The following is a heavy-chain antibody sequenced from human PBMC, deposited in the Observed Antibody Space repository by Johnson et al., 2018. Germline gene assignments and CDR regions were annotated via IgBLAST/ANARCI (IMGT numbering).Heavy chain of an antibody. D-gene: IGHD3-3*01. CDR3: ARDIRFLEWLSYNWFDP. CDR1: GFTFSSYW. V-gene: IGHV3-7*01. Sequence: VQLVESGGGLVQPGGSLRLSCAASGFTFSSYWMSWVRQAPGKGLEWVANIKQDGSEKYYVDSVKGRFTISRDNAKNSLYLQMNSLRAEDTAVYYCARDIRFLEWLSYNWFDPWGQGTLVTVSS. J-gene: IGHJ5*02. CDR2: IKQDGSEK.